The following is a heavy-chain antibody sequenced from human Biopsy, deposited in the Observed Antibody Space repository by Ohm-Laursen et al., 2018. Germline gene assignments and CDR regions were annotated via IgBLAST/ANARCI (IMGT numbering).Heavy chain of an antibody. V-gene: IGHV3-33*01. CDR2: IWYAGSIE. J-gene: IGHJ3*02. CDR1: GFTFNKHA. D-gene: IGHD3-22*01. Sequence: SLRLSCAESGFTFNKHAMNWVRQAPGKGLAWVAVIWYAGSIEYYVDTVKGRFTISRDNYKNILYLQMNSLRVEDTAVYYCARDRLLYQYDSSGSDIWGQGTVVTVSS. CDR3: ARDRLLYQYDSSGSDI.